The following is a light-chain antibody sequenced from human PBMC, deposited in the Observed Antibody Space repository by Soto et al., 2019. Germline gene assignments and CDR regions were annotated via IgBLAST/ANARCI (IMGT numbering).Light chain of an antibody. V-gene: IGLV1-47*02. CDR1: SSNIGSNY. Sequence: QSVLTQPPSASGTPGQRVTISCSGSSSNIGSNYVYWYQQLPGTAPKLLIYSNNQRPSGVPDRFSGSKSGTSASLAISGLRSEDEADYDCAAWDDSLSGQVFGGGTQLTVL. J-gene: IGLJ2*01. CDR2: SNN. CDR3: AAWDDSLSGQV.